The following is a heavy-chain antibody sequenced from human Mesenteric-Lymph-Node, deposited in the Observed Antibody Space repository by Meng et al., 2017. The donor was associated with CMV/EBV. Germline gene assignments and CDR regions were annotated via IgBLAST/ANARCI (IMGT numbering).Heavy chain of an antibody. CDR1: GYTFTGYY. V-gene: IGHV1-2*02. CDR2: INPNSGGT. D-gene: IGHD3-3*01. CDR3: ARGYYDFWSGYFGNWFDP. Sequence: ASVKVSCKASGYTFTGYYMHWVRQAPGRGLEWMGWINPNSGGTNYAQKFQGRVTMTRDTSISTAYMELSRLRSDDTAVYYCARGYYDFWSGYFGNWFDPWGQGTLVTVSS. J-gene: IGHJ5*02.